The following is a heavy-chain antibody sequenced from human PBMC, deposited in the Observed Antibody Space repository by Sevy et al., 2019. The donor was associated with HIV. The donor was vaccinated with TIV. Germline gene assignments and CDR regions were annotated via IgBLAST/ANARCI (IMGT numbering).Heavy chain of an antibody. CDR2: IKQDGSDK. Sequence: GGSLRLSCAASGFTFNNYWMTWVRQAPGKGLEWVANIKQDGSDKYYMESVKGRFNISRDNTKNSLYLQLNSLRAEDTAVYYCARSWDYXGXMGYXGQGTLVTVSS. CDR3: ARSWDYXGXMGY. V-gene: IGHV3-7*03. D-gene: IGHD3-10*01. CDR1: GFTFNNYW. J-gene: IGHJ4*02.